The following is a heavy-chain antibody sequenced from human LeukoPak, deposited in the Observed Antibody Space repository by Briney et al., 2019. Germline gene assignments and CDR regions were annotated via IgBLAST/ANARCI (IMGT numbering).Heavy chain of an antibody. Sequence: PSETLSLTCTVSGVSISSYYWSWIRQPPEKGLEWIGYIYYSGSANYNPSLKSRVTISVDTSKNQFSLKLSSVTAADTAVYYCARLRSLGDSSSNYYYMDVWGKGTTVTVSS. CDR2: IYYSGSA. CDR3: ARLRSLGDSSSNYYYMDV. V-gene: IGHV4-59*01. J-gene: IGHJ6*03. CDR1: GVSISSYY. D-gene: IGHD6-13*01.